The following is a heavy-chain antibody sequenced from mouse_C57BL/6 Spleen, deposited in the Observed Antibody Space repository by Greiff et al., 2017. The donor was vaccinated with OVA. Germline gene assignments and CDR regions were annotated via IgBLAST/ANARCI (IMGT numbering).Heavy chain of an antibody. J-gene: IGHJ2*01. CDR2: IYPGSGST. CDR1: GYTFTSYW. V-gene: IGHV1-55*01. Sequence: QVQLQQPGAELVKPGASVKMSCKASGYTFTSYWITWVKQRPGQGLEWIGDIYPGSGSTNYNEKFKSKATLTVDTSSSTAYMQLSSLTSEDSAVYYCARRGILLRSLYYFDYWGQGTTLTVSS. CDR3: ARRGILLRSLYYFDY. D-gene: IGHD1-1*01.